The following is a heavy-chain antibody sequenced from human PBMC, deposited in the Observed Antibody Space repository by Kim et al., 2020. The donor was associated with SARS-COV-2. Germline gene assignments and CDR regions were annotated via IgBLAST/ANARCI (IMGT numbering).Heavy chain of an antibody. CDR3: ASRPPYCSGGSCYSSYYYGMDV. D-gene: IGHD2-15*01. Sequence: SETLSLTCAVYGGSFSGYYWSWIRQPPGKGLEWIGEINHSGSTNYNPSLKSRVTISVDTSKNQFSLKLSSVTAADTAVYYCASRPPYCSGGSCYSSYYYGMDVWGQGTTVTVSS. CDR2: INHSGST. CDR1: GGSFSGYY. J-gene: IGHJ6*02. V-gene: IGHV4-34*01.